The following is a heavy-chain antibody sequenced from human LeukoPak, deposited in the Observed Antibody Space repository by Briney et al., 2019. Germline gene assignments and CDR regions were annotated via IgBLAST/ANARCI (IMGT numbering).Heavy chain of an antibody. CDR2: IYSGGST. Sequence: GGSLRLSCAASGFTFSRYWMHWVRQAPGKGLVWVSVIYSGGSTYYADSVKGRFTISRHNSKNTLYLQMNSLRAEDTAVYYCARLERHYYDSSGYYVDYWGQGTLVTVSS. CDR1: GFTFSRYW. V-gene: IGHV3-53*04. D-gene: IGHD3-22*01. J-gene: IGHJ4*02. CDR3: ARLERHYYDSSGYYVDY.